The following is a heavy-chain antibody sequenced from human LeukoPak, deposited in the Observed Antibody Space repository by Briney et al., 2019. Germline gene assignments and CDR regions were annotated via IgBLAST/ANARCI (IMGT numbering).Heavy chain of an antibody. CDR1: GGTFSIYA. Sequence: ASVKVSCKASGGTFSIYAISWVRQAPGQGLEWMGGIIPIFGTANYAQKFQGRVTITADESTSTAYMELSSLRSEDTAVYYCARAGRAYYDILTGYYCFDYWGQGTLVTVSS. J-gene: IGHJ4*02. CDR2: IIPIFGTA. V-gene: IGHV1-69*13. CDR3: ARAGRAYYDILTGYYCFDY. D-gene: IGHD3-9*01.